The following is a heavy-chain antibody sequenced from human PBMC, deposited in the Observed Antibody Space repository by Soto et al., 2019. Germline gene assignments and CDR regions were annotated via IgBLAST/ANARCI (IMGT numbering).Heavy chain of an antibody. CDR3: AKGRSSNWNYVVWPFDP. CDR1: GFTFSSYA. D-gene: IGHD1-7*01. J-gene: IGHJ5*02. CDR2: ISGSGGST. V-gene: IGHV3-23*01. Sequence: HPGGSLRLSCAASGFTFSSYAMSWVRQAPGKGLEWVSAISGSGGSTYYADSVKGRFTISRDNSKNTLYLQMNSLRAEDTAVYYCAKGRSSNWNYVVWPFDPWGQGTLVTVYS.